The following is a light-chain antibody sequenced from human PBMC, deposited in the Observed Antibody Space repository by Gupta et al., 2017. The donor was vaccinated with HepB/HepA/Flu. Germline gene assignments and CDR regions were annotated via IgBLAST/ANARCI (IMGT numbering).Light chain of an antibody. CDR1: SSNIGSNT. Sequence: QSVLTQPPSASGTPGQRVTISCSGSSSNIGSNTVYWYQQLPGTAPKLLIYRNNQRPSGVPDRFSGSKSGTSASLAISGLQSEDEADYYCAAWDDSLNGRVFGGGTKLTVL. V-gene: IGLV1-44*01. J-gene: IGLJ3*02. CDR2: RNN. CDR3: AAWDDSLNGRV.